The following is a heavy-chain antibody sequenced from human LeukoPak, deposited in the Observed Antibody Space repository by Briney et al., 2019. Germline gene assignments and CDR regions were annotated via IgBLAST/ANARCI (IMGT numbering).Heavy chain of an antibody. V-gene: IGHV3-21*01. CDR3: AKDQRDAMIVVVNSY. J-gene: IGHJ4*02. CDR2: ISSSSYI. D-gene: IGHD3-22*01. Sequence: GGSLRLSCAASGFTFSSYSMNWVRQAPGKGLEWVSSISSSSYIYYADSVKGRFTISRDNAKNSLYLQMNSLRAEDTAVYYCAKDQRDAMIVVVNSYWGQGTLVTVSS. CDR1: GFTFSSYS.